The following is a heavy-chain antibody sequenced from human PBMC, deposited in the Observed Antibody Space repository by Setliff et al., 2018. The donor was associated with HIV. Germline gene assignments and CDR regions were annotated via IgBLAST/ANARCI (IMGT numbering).Heavy chain of an antibody. CDR3: ARPSSPDCGGGCYPDAFDI. V-gene: IGHV1-18*01. CDR1: GYTFTNYG. J-gene: IGHJ3*02. D-gene: IGHD2-21*01. Sequence: ASVKVSCKASGYTFTNYGISWVRQAPGQGLEWMGWISTYNGNTKYVQKLQGRVTMTTDTSTSTAYMELRSLRSDDTAMYYCARPSSPDCGGGCYPDAFDIWGQGTMVTVSS. CDR2: ISTYNGNT.